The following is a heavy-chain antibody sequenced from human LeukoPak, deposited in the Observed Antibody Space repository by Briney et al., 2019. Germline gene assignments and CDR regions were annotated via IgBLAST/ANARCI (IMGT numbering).Heavy chain of an antibody. J-gene: IGHJ6*02. CDR1: GYTLTELS. V-gene: IGHV1-24*01. D-gene: IGHD2-2*01. CDR3: ATGGYCSSTSCYYSRYYYYGMVV. Sequence: APVKVSCKVSGYTLTELSMHWVRQAPGKGLEWMGGFDPEDGETIYAQKFQGRVTMTEDTSTDTAYMELSSLRSEDTAVYYCATGGYCSSTSCYYSRYYYYGMVVWGQGTTVTVSS. CDR2: FDPEDGET.